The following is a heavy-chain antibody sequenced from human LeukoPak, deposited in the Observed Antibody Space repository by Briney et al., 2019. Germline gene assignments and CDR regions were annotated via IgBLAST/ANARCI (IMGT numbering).Heavy chain of an antibody. CDR1: GYTFTGYY. Sequence: GASVKVSCKASGYTFTGYYMHRVRQAPGQGLEWMGWINPDSGGTNYAQKFQGRVTMTRDTSISTAYMELSRLRSDDTAVYYCARALITHGYYYYMDVWGKGTTVTVSS. CDR2: INPDSGGT. J-gene: IGHJ6*03. D-gene: IGHD3-22*01. V-gene: IGHV1-2*02. CDR3: ARALITHGYYYYMDV.